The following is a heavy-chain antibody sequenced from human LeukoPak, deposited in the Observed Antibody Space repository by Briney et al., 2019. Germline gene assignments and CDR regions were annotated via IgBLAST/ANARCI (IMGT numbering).Heavy chain of an antibody. Sequence: GGSLRLSCAASGFTFSDYYMSWIRQAPGKGLEWVSYISSSGSTIYYADSVKGRFTISRDNAKNTLYLQMNSLRAEDTAVYYCARARGNPPRNFDYWGQGTLVTVSS. CDR1: GFTFSDYY. V-gene: IGHV3-11*04. D-gene: IGHD4-23*01. CDR2: ISSSGSTI. J-gene: IGHJ4*02. CDR3: ARARGNPPRNFDY.